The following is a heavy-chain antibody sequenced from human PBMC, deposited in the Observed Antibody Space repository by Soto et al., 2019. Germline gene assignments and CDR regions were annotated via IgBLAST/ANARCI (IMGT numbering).Heavy chain of an antibody. CDR1: GGSISSYY. CDR2: IYYSGST. CDR3: ARSFGFYYYYGMDV. D-gene: IGHD3-16*01. J-gene: IGHJ6*02. Sequence: PSETLSLTCTVSGGSISSYYWSWIRQPPGKGLEWIGYIYYSGSTNYNPSLKSRVTISVDTSKNQLSLKLSSVTAADTAVYYCARSFGFYYYYGMDVWGQGTTVTVSS. V-gene: IGHV4-59*01.